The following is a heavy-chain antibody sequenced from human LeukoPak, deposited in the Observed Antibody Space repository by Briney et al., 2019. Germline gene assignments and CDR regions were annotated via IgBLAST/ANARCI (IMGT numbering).Heavy chain of an antibody. J-gene: IGHJ4*02. D-gene: IGHD2-2*01. CDR3: AMLNVVPAATNFDY. CDR2: INHSGST. CDR1: GFTFSSYA. Sequence: GSLRLSCAASGFTFSSYAMSWVRQAPGKGLEWIGEINHSGSTNYNPSLKSRVTISVDTSKNQFSLKLSSVTAADTAVYYCAMLNVVPAATNFDYWGQGTLVTVSS. V-gene: IGHV4-34*08.